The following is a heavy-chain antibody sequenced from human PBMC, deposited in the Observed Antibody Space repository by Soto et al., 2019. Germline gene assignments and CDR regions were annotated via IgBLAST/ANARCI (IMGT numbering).Heavy chain of an antibody. V-gene: IGHV3-23*01. D-gene: IGHD2-15*01. J-gene: IGHJ4*02. CDR2: ISGSGGST. CDR3: AKLLLDIVVVVAATPYYFDY. Sequence: GGSLRLSCAASGFTFSSYAMSWVRQAPGKGLEWVSAISGSGGSTYYADSVKGRFTISRDNSKNTLYLQMNSLRAEDTAVYYCAKLLLDIVVVVAATPYYFDYWGQGTLVTVSS. CDR1: GFTFSSYA.